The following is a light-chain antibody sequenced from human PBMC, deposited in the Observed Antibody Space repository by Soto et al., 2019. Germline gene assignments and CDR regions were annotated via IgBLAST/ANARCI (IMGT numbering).Light chain of an antibody. J-gene: IGKJ5*01. CDR3: QQRSNWPPEIT. Sequence: EIVLPQSPATLSLSPGERATLSCRARQSVSNFLAWYQQKPGQAPRLLIYAASNRATGIPARFSGSGSGTDFTLTIRSLEPEDFAVYYCQQRSNWPPEITVGQGTRLEIK. V-gene: IGKV3-11*01. CDR1: QSVSNF. CDR2: AAS.